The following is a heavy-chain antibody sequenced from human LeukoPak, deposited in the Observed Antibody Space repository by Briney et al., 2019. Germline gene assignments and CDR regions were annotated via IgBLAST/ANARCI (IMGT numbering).Heavy chain of an antibody. CDR1: GFTFSSYS. J-gene: IGHJ4*02. CDR3: ARVGPGGSYRQRVYYFDY. CDR2: ISSSSSYI. Sequence: PGGSLRLSCAASGFTFSSYSMNWVRQAPGKGLEWVSSISSSSSYIYYADSVKGRFTISRDNAKNSLYLQMNSLRAEDTAVYYCARVGPGGSYRQRVYYFDYWGQGTLVTVSS. D-gene: IGHD1-26*01. V-gene: IGHV3-21*01.